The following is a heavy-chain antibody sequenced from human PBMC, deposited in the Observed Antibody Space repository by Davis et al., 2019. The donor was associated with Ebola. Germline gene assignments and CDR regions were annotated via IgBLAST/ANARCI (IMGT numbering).Heavy chain of an antibody. CDR1: GFTFSDYY. V-gene: IGHV3-11*04. D-gene: IGHD3-22*01. J-gene: IGHJ4*02. CDR3: ARDGYYYDSSGYGTAYYFDY. CDR2: ISSSGSTI. Sequence: GGSLRLSCAASGFTFSDYYMSWIRQAPGKGLEWVSYISSSGSTIYYADSVKGRFTISRDNAKNSLYLQMNSLRDEDTAVYYCARDGYYYDSSGYGTAYYFDYWGQGTLVTVSS.